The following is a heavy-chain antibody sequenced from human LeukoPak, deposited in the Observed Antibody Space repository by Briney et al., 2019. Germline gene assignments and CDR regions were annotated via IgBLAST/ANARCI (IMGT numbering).Heavy chain of an antibody. CDR1: GYSISSGYY. D-gene: IGHD6-6*01. V-gene: IGHV4-38-2*01. CDR3: ARQLVGWSWQLGEGYYMDV. Sequence: PSETLSLTCAVSGYSISSGYYWGWIRQPPGEGLEWIGSIYHSGSTYYNPSLKSRVTISVDTSKNQFSLKLSSVTAADTAVYYCARQLVGWSWQLGEGYYMDVWGKGTTVTVSS. J-gene: IGHJ6*03. CDR2: IYHSGST.